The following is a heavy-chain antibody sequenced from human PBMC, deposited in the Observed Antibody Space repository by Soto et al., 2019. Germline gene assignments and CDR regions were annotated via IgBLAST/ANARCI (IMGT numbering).Heavy chain of an antibody. CDR1: GGSISSGDYY. V-gene: IGHV4-30-4*01. CDR2: IYYSGST. J-gene: IGHJ4*02. CDR3: ASTHIVVVTAALYYFDY. D-gene: IGHD2-21*02. Sequence: SETLSLTCTVSGGSISSGDYYWSWIRQPPGKGPEWIGYIYYSGSTYYNPSLKSRVTISVDTSKNQFSLKLSSVTAADTAVYYCASTHIVVVTAALYYFDYWGQGTLVTVSS.